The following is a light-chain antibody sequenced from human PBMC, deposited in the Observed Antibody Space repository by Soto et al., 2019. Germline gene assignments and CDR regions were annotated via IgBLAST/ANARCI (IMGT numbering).Light chain of an antibody. Sequence: DIQMTQSPSSLSASVGDRVTITCRASQSISSYLNWYQQKPGKAPKLLIYAASSLQSGVPSRFSVSGSGTDSTLTISSLQPEDFATYYCQQSYSTPCTFGQGTKLEIK. J-gene: IGKJ2*01. CDR1: QSISSY. CDR2: AAS. V-gene: IGKV1-39*01. CDR3: QQSYSTPCT.